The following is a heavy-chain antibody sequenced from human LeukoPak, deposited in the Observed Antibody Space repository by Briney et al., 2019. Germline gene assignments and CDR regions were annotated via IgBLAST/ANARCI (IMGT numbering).Heavy chain of an antibody. CDR3: ATDASRNYDFWGGYYRY. J-gene: IGHJ4*02. CDR2: FDPEDGET. Sequence: ASVKVSCKVSGYTLTELSMHWVRQAPGKGLEWMGGFDPEDGETIYAQKFQGRVTMTEDTSTDTAYMELSSLRSEDTAVYYCATDASRNYDFWGGYYRYWGQGTLVTVSS. V-gene: IGHV1-24*01. D-gene: IGHD3-3*01. CDR1: GYTLTELS.